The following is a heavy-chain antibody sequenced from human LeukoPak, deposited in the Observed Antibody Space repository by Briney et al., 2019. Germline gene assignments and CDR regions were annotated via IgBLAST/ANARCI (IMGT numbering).Heavy chain of an antibody. V-gene: IGHV4-59*08. D-gene: IGHD1-26*01. CDR2: IFYSGST. J-gene: IGHJ4*02. Sequence: SETLSLTCTVSSGSISGYYWTWIRQPPVTRLHSFGNIFYSGSTNYNPSLKSRVTISLDTSKKQFSLKLTSVTAADTAVYYCARQSYGGAYYFFGYWGQGTLVAVSS. CDR3: ARQSYGGAYYFFGY. CDR1: SGSISGYY.